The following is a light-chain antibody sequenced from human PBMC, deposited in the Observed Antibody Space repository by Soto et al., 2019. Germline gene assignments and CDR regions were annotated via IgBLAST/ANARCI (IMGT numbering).Light chain of an antibody. Sequence: EVVLTQSPATLSVSPGEGVTLSCRASQGIGDTLAWYQHKPGQTPSLLIHDTSARATGVPGRFSGRSSRPEFTLTISSLQSEEFAIYYGQRYYNWPLTFGGGTEVESK. V-gene: IGKV3-15*01. CDR1: QGIGDT. CDR3: QRYYNWPLT. J-gene: IGKJ4*01. CDR2: DTS.